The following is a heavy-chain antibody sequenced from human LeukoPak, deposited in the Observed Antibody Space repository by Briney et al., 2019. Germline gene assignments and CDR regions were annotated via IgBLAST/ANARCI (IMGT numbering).Heavy chain of an antibody. J-gene: IGHJ4*02. CDR1: GYTFTSYD. D-gene: IGHD1/OR15-1a*01. V-gene: IGHV1-8*01. CDR2: MNPNSGNT. Sequence: GASVKVSCKASGYTFTSYDVNWVRQATGQGLEWMGWMNPNSGNTGYAQKFQGRVTMTRNTSISTAYMELSSLRSEDTAVYYCARAIGEGILEQSFRQMYYFDYWGQGTLVTVSS. CDR3: ARAIGEGILEQSFRQMYYFDY.